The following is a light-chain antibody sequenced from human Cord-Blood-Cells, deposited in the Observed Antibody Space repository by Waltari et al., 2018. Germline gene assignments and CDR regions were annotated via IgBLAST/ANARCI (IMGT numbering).Light chain of an antibody. CDR2: GAS. CDR3: QQYGSSPPTT. V-gene: IGKV3-20*01. CDR1: QSVSSSY. J-gene: IGKJ5*01. Sequence: EIVLTQSPGTLSLSPGERATLSCRASQSVSSSYLAWYQQKPGRAPRLLIYGASSRATGIPDRCSCSGSGTDFTLTISRLEPEDFAVYYCQQYGSSPPTTFGEGTRLEIK.